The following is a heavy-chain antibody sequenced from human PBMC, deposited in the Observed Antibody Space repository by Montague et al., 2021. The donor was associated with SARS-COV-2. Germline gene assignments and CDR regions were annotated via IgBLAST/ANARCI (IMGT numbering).Heavy chain of an antibody. V-gene: IGHV2-70*01. CDR1: GLPLSTSGLC. CDR2: TDWDDDK. CDR3: ARIPNDSWYVSYFDY. D-gene: IGHD6-13*01. J-gene: IGHJ4*02. Sequence: PALVTPTQTLTLTCILSGLPLSTSGLCVGWIRQPPGKALEWLALTDWDDDKYYSPSLKTRLSISKDTSKNQVVLTMANMEPVDTATYYCARIPNDSWYVSYFDYWGQGILVTVSS.